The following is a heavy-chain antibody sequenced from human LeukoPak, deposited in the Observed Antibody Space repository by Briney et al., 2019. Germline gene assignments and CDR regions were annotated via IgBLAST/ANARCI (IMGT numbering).Heavy chain of an antibody. CDR1: GFTFSDLA. CDR3: ASDRDSGEGRTFDY. D-gene: IGHD5-24*01. V-gene: IGHV3-21*01. CDR2: ISSGSSYI. Sequence: GGSLRLSCSASGFTFSDLAMNCVRQAPGKGLEWVSSISSGSSYIHYADSVKGRFTISRDNAKNSLYLQMNSLRGEDTAVYYCASDRDSGEGRTFDYWGQGALVTVSS. J-gene: IGHJ4*02.